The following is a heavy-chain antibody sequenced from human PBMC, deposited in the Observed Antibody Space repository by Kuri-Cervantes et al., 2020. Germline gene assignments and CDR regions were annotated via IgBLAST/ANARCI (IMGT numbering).Heavy chain of an antibody. V-gene: IGHV3-9*01. CDR1: GFTFDDYA. D-gene: IGHD3-22*01. CDR2: ISWNSGSI. J-gene: IGHJ4*01. Sequence: SLKISCAASGFTFDDYAMHWVRQAPGKGLEWVSGISWNSGSIGCADSVKGRFTISRDNAKNSLYLQMNSMRAEDTAVYYCASGLLVWTLPSPRMHRSTYYYNYWGHGTLVTVSS. CDR3: ASGLLVWTLPSPRMHRSTYYYNY.